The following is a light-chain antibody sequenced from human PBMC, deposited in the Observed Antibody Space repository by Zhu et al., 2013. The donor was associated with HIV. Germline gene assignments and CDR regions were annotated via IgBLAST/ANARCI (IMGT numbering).Light chain of an antibody. Sequence: DIVLTQSPGTLSLSPGERATLSCRASQSVSSNFLAWYQQKPGQAPRLLIYGASNRATGIPDRFSGGGSGTDFTLTITRLQPEDFATYYCQQFNSYLYSFGQGTKLEIK. CDR3: QQFNSYLYS. V-gene: IGKV3-20*01. J-gene: IGKJ2*03. CDR2: GAS. CDR1: QSVSSNF.